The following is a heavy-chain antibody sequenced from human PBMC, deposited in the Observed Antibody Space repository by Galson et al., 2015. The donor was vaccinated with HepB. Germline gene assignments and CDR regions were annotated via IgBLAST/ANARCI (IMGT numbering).Heavy chain of an antibody. V-gene: IGHV6-1*01. CDR2: TYCRSKCYN. CDR1: GDSVSSNTAA. J-gene: IGHJ4*02. Sequence: CAISGDSVSSNTAAWNLIRQSPSRGLEWLGRTYCRSKCYNDYALSVKSRITINADTSKNQFSLQLNSVTPEDTAVYYCARDPLTNYDVLTGHYSTAGFDCWGQGSLVTVSS. D-gene: IGHD3-9*01. CDR3: ARDPLTNYDVLTGHYSTAGFDC.